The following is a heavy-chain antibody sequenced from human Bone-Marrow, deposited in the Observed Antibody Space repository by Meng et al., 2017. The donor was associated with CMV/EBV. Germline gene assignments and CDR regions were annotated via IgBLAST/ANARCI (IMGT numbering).Heavy chain of an antibody. D-gene: IGHD3-10*01. V-gene: IGHV3-23*03. CDR3: ARHRGLTT. Sequence: GGSLRLSCAASGFTFSTSAMSWVRQAPGKGLEWVSVIYNGGSETYYADSVQGRFTISRDDSKNTLFLHMNSLRAEDTAVYYCARHRGLTTWGQGALVTVSS. CDR2: IYNGGSET. CDR1: GFTFSTSA. J-gene: IGHJ4*02.